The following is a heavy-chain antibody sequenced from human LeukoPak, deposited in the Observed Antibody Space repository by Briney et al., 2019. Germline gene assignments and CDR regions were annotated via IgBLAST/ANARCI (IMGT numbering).Heavy chain of an antibody. CDR2: IYFSGTT. V-gene: IGHV4-59*01. CDR3: AREDPQTTVPEGLDV. D-gene: IGHD4-17*01. Sequence: PSETLSLTCTVSGGSIGNYYWSWLRQPPGKGLEWIGYIYFSGTTNINPSLKSRVTISVDMSKNQLSLKLSFVTAADTAVYYCAREDPQTTVPEGLDVWGQGTTVTVSS. CDR1: GGSIGNYY. J-gene: IGHJ6*02.